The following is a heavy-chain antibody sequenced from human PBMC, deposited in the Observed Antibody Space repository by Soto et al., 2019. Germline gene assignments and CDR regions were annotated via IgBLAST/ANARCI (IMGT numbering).Heavy chain of an antibody. CDR3: ARDLVVVASNWFDP. CDR1: GGTFSSYT. D-gene: IGHD2-21*01. J-gene: IGHJ5*02. V-gene: IGHV1-69*08. CDR2: IIPILGIA. Sequence: QVQLVQSGAEVKKPGSSVKVSCKASGGTFSSYTISWVRQAPGQGLEWMGRIIPILGIANYAQKFQGRVTITADKSTSTAYRELSSLRSEDTAVYYCARDLVVVASNWFDPWGQGTLVTVSS.